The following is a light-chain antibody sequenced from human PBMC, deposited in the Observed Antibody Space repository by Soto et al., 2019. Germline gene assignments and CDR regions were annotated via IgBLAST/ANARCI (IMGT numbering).Light chain of an antibody. J-gene: IGKJ2*01. CDR3: QQYNSYFMYI. CDR1: QDLDRW. CDR2: DAS. Sequence: DIPMTQSPSTLSAYVGDRVTITCRASQDLDRWLAWYHQKPGQVPKLLIYDASTLESGVPSRFSGSGSGTEFTLNISSLKHDDVATYYCQQYNSYFMYIFGQGTKVEIK. V-gene: IGKV1-5*01.